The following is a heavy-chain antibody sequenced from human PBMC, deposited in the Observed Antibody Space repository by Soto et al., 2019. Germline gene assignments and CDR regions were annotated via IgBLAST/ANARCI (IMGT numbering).Heavy chain of an antibody. J-gene: IGHJ6*02. CDR3: ASRSSGWYALPYYYYGMDV. CDR1: GFTFSSYA. CDR2: ISYDGSNK. Sequence: QVQLVESGGGVVQPGRSLRLSCAASGFTFSSYAMHWVRQAPGKGLEWVAVISYDGSNKYYADSVKGRFTISRDNSKNALYLQMSGLRAEDTAVYYCASRSSGWYALPYYYYGMDVWGQGTTVTVSS. V-gene: IGHV3-30-3*01. D-gene: IGHD6-19*01.